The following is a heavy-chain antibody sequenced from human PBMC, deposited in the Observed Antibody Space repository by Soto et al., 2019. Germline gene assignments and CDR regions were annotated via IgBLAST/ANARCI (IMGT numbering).Heavy chain of an antibody. J-gene: IGHJ4*02. Sequence: QVQLVQSGAEVKKPGASVKVSCKASGYTFTSYDINWVRQATGQGLEWMGWMNPNSGNTGYAQKFQGRVTMTRNTSISTAYMELSSLRSEDTAVYYWARGRKVKWLRGGGNDYWGQGTLVTVSS. CDR2: MNPNSGNT. V-gene: IGHV1-8*01. CDR1: GYTFTSYD. D-gene: IGHD5-12*01. CDR3: ARGRKVKWLRGGGNDY.